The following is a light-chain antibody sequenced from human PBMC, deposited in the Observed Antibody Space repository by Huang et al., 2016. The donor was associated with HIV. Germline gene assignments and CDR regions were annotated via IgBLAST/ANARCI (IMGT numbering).Light chain of an antibody. Sequence: DVVMTQSPLSLPVTLGQPASISCRSSQSLVHRDGNTYLTWFQQRPGQSLRRLIYKVSKRDSWVPDISTGSGSGSDYTLEISRVDAEDVGLYYCMQGTHWPPGVYTFGQGTKLEMK. J-gene: IGKJ2*01. V-gene: IGKV2-30*02. CDR3: MQGTHWPPGVYT. CDR1: QSLVHRDGNTY. CDR2: KVS.